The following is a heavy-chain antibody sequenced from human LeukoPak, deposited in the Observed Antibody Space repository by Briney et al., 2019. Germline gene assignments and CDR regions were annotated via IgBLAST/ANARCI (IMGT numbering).Heavy chain of an antibody. CDR2: INHSGST. D-gene: IGHD2-15*01. Sequence: SETLSLTCAVYGGSFSGYYWSWIRQPPGKGLEWIGEINHSGSTNYNPSLKSRVTISVDTSKNQFSLKLSSVTAADTAVYYCARGHCSGGSCYFGVYYYGMDVWGQGTTVTVSS. V-gene: IGHV4-34*01. CDR3: ARGHCSGGSCYFGVYYYGMDV. J-gene: IGHJ6*02. CDR1: GGSFSGYY.